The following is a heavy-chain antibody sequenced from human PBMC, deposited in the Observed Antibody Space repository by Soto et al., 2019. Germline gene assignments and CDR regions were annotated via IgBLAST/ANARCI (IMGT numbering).Heavy chain of an antibody. CDR1: GGSFSGYY. Sequence: QVQLQQWGAGLLKPSETLSLTCAVHGGSFSGYYWSWIRQPPGKGLEWIGEINHSGSTNYNPSLKSRVTISVDTSKNQCSLKLSSVTAADTAVYYCARGRGYYGSVFDYWGQGTLVTVSS. CDR2: INHSGST. CDR3: ARGRGYYGSVFDY. J-gene: IGHJ4*02. D-gene: IGHD3-10*01. V-gene: IGHV4-34*01.